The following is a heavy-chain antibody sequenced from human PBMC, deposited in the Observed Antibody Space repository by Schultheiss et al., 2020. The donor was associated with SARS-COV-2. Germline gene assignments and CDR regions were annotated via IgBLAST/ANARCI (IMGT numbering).Heavy chain of an antibody. V-gene: IGHV4-34*01. J-gene: IGHJ4*02. CDR3: ASHLGGNDGSGSFSFPSDY. Sequence: SETLSLTCAVYGGSFSGYYWSWIRQPPGKGLEWIGEINHSGSTNYNPSLKSRATISVDKSKNQFSLKLGAVTAADTAVYYCASHLGGNDGSGSFSFPSDYWGQGTLVTVSS. CDR2: INHSGST. CDR1: GGSFSGYY. D-gene: IGHD3-10*01.